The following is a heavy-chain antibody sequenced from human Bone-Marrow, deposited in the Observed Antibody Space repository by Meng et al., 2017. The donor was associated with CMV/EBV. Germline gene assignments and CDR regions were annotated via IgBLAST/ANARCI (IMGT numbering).Heavy chain of an antibody. V-gene: IGHV4-34*01. CDR1: GGSFSGYY. Sequence: SQTLSLTCAVYGGSFSGYYWSWIRQPPGKGLEWIGEINHSGSTNYNPSLKSRVTISVDTSKNQFSLKLSSVTAADTAVYYCARGLRDCSSTSCYKRYYYYYGMDVCGQGTTVTVSS. CDR3: ARGLRDCSSTSCYKRYYYYYGMDV. D-gene: IGHD2-2*02. CDR2: INHSGST. J-gene: IGHJ6*02.